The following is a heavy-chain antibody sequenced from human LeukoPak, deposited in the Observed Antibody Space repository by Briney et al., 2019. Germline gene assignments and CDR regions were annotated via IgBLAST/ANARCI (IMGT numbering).Heavy chain of an antibody. D-gene: IGHD2-2*01. J-gene: IGHJ5*02. CDR1: GYSFTTYW. V-gene: IGHV5-51*01. Sequence: GESLKISCKASGYSFTTYWTGWVRQMPGKGLEWMGIIYPGDSDTRYSPSFQGQVTISADKSINTAYLQWRSLKASDTAMYYCARSGVPGAMTWFDPWGQGTLVTVSS. CDR3: ARSGVPGAMTWFDP. CDR2: IYPGDSDT.